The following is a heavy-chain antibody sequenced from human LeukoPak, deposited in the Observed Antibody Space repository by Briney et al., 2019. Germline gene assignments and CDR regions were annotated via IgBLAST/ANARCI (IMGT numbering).Heavy chain of an antibody. J-gene: IGHJ6*03. D-gene: IGHD3-10*01. CDR1: GYTFTSYY. CDR2: INPSGGST. V-gene: IGHV1-46*01. Sequence: GASVKVSCKASGYTFTSYYMHWVRQAPGQGLEWMGIINPSGGSTNYAQKFQGRVTMTRDTSTNTVYMELSSLRYDDTAVYYCARGPSITMVRGGQWYYYMDVWGKGTTVTISS. CDR3: ARGPSITMVRGGQWYYYMDV.